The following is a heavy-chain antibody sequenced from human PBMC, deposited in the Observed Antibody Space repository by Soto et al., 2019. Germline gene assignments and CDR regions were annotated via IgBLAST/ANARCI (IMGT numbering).Heavy chain of an antibody. CDR1: GFTFSMYW. Sequence: GGSLRLSCAASGFTFSMYWMHWVRQVPGKGPEWVSRINDDGISTNYADSVKVRFTISRDNAKNTLYLQMNSLRVEDTAVYYCAKDPGGPYYYYGMDVWGQGTTVTVSS. CDR3: AKDPGGPYYYYGMDV. D-gene: IGHD3-16*01. CDR2: INDDGIST. V-gene: IGHV3-74*01. J-gene: IGHJ6*02.